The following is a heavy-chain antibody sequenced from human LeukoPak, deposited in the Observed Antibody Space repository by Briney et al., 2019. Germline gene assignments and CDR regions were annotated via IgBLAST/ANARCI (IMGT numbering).Heavy chain of an antibody. CDR2: ISGYNGDT. Sequence: ASVKVSCKASGYTFTSYVISWLRQAPGQGLEWMGWISGYNGDTNSAQKFQGRVAMTTDTSTSTAYMELRSLSSDDTAVYYCARGFRDGYNYFWGQGTLVTVSS. V-gene: IGHV1-18*01. CDR3: ARGFRDGYNYF. D-gene: IGHD5-24*01. CDR1: GYTFTSYV. J-gene: IGHJ4*02.